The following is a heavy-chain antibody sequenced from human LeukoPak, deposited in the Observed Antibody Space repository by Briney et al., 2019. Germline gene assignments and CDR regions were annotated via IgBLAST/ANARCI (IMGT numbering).Heavy chain of an antibody. Sequence: GGTLRLSCAASGFTFSSYGMSWVRQAPGKGLEWVSAISGSGGSTYYADSVKGRFTISRDNAKNSLYLQMNSLRAEDTALYYCARGPYYYAIDYWGQGILVTVSS. CDR2: ISGSGGST. D-gene: IGHD3-10*01. CDR1: GFTFSSYG. CDR3: ARGPYYYAIDY. V-gene: IGHV3-23*01. J-gene: IGHJ4*02.